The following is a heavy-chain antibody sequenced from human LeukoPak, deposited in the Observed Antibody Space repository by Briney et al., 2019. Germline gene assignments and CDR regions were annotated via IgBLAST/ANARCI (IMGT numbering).Heavy chain of an antibody. J-gene: IGHJ4*02. CDR2: INPNSGGT. CDR3: ARDSTGYDSSGYYYVSFDY. CDR1: GYTFTGYY. Sequence: ASVKVSCKASGYTFTGYYMHWVRQAPGQGLEWMGWINPNSGGTNYAQKFQGRVTMTRDTSISTAYMELSRLRSDDTAVYYCARDSTGYDSSGYYYVSFDYWGQRTLVTVSS. V-gene: IGHV1-2*02. D-gene: IGHD3-22*01.